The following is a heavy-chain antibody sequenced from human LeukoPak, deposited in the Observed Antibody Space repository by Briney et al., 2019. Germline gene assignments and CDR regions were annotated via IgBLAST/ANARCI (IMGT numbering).Heavy chain of an antibody. CDR1: GFTFSIYA. V-gene: IGHV3-23*01. J-gene: IGHJ4*02. CDR2: ITSRDEST. D-gene: IGHD3-22*01. Sequence: GGSLRLSCAASGFTFSIYAMSWVRQAPGKGLQWVSSITSRDESTLYVDSVTGRFTITRDNSENTLYLQMHSLRAEDTAVYYCARDRPNYYGSDGHYYRRDGDYWGRGTLVSVSS. CDR3: ARDRPNYYGSDGHYYRRDGDY.